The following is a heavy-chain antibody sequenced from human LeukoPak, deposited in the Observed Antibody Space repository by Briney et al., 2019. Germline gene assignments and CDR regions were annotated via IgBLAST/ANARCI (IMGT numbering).Heavy chain of an antibody. CDR2: IYYSGST. J-gene: IGHJ4*02. CDR1: GGSISSYY. V-gene: IGHV4-59*01. CDR3: ARVKYGGYFDY. Sequence: PSETLSLTCTVSGGSISSYYWSWIRQPPGKGLEWIGYIYYSGSTNYNPSLKSRVTISVDTSKNQFSLKLSSVTAADTAVYYCARVKYGGYFDYWGQGTLVTVSS. D-gene: IGHD4/OR15-4a*01.